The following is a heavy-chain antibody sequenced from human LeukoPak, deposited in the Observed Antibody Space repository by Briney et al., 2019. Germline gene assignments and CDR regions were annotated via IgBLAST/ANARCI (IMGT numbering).Heavy chain of an antibody. Sequence: GGSLRLSCAASGFTFSSYAMSWVRQAPGKGLEWVSAIDSGGSTYYADSVKGRFTITRDNSKNTLDLQMNSLRVEDTAVYYCAKGRTNDYWGQGTLVTVSS. CDR1: GFTFSSYA. V-gene: IGHV3-23*01. J-gene: IGHJ4*02. D-gene: IGHD1/OR15-1a*01. CDR3: AKGRTNDY. CDR2: IDSGGST.